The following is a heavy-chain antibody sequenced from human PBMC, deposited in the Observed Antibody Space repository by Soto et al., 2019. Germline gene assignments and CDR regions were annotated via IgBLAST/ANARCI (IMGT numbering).Heavy chain of an antibody. CDR1: GFTFSSYA. D-gene: IGHD2-2*01. V-gene: IGHV3-23*01. Sequence: GGPLRLSCPASGFTFSSYAMSWVRQAPGKGLEWVSAISGSGDSTYYADSVKGRFTISRDNSKNTLYLQMNSLRADDTAVYYCAKARGSSTPAPGSYWGQGTLVTVSS. CDR3: AKARGSSTPAPGSY. J-gene: IGHJ4*02. CDR2: ISGSGDST.